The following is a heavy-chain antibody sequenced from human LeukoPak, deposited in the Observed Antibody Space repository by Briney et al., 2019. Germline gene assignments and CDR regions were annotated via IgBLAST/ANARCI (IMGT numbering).Heavy chain of an antibody. CDR3: ARYASYKYSGTYYYDY. CDR1: GFTFDIYT. J-gene: IGHJ4*02. Sequence: GGSLRLSCAASGFTFDIYTMIWVRQAPGKGLEWVSSIDSYNSIYYADSLKGRFTISRDNAKNSLYLQMNSLGAEDTAVYYCARYASYKYSGTYYYDYWGQGTLVTVSS. V-gene: IGHV3-69-1*02. D-gene: IGHD1-26*01. CDR2: IDSYNSI.